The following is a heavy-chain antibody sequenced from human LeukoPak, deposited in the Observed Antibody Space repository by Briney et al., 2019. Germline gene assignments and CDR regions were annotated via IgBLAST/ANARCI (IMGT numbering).Heavy chain of an antibody. CDR3: VRRESIGFFYYFDH. D-gene: IGHD3-3*02. V-gene: IGHV3-48*03. CDR1: GFIFSSHE. CDR2: ISGDGTTI. Sequence: GGSLRLSCEASGFIFSSHEMNWVRQSPGKGLEWLSYISGDGTTIYYEDSVKGRFTISRDNAKKSLSLQMNSLRVEDTAVYYCVRRESIGFFYYFDHWGQGVLVTVSS. J-gene: IGHJ4*02.